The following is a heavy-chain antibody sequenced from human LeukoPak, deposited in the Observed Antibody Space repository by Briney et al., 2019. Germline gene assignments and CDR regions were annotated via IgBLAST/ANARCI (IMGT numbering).Heavy chain of an antibody. D-gene: IGHD5-24*01. CDR2: IDSTSGYI. CDR1: GFTFSSYT. V-gene: IGHV3-21*01. CDR3: ARGTMATIRFDY. J-gene: IGHJ4*02. Sequence: GGSLTLSCAASGFTFSSYTMNWVRQAPGKGLEWVSSIDSTSGYIYYADSVKGRFTISRDNAKNSLYLQMNSLRAEDTAVYYCARGTMATIRFDYWGQGTLVTVSS.